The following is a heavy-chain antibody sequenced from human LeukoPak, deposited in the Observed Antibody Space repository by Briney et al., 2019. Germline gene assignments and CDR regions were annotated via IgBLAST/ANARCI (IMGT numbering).Heavy chain of an antibody. CDR2: FDPEDGET. Sequence: ASVKVSCKVSGYTLTELSMHWVRQAPGKGLERMGGFDPEDGETIYAQKFQGRVTMTEDTSTDTAYMELSSLRSEDTAVYYCATCRDLRWCDAFDIWGQGTMVTVSS. V-gene: IGHV1-24*01. J-gene: IGHJ3*02. D-gene: IGHD4-23*01. CDR1: GYTLTELS. CDR3: ATCRDLRWCDAFDI.